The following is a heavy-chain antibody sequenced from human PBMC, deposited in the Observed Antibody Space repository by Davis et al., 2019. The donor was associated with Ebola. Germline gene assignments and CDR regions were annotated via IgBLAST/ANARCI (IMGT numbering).Heavy chain of an antibody. J-gene: IGHJ4*02. D-gene: IGHD5-18*01. Sequence: SLKISCAASGFTFDDYAMHWVRQAPGKGLEWVSGISWNSGSIGYADSVKGRFTISRDNAKNSLYLQMNSLRAEDTALYYCAKDRSPFGYSYGLGLDYWGQGTLVTVSS. V-gene: IGHV3-9*01. CDR2: ISWNSGSI. CDR3: AKDRSPFGYSYGLGLDY. CDR1: GFTFDDYA.